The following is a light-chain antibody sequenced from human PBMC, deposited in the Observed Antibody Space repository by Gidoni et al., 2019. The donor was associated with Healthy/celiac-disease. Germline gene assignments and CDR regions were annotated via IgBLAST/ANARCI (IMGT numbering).Light chain of an antibody. J-gene: IGKJ1*01. CDR2: CAS. V-gene: IGKV3-20*01. CDR3: QQYGSSPPWT. Sequence: EIVLTQSPGTLSLSPGERATLSCTASQSVSSTYLAWYQQKPGQAPRLLIYCASSSATGIPDRFSGSGSGTDFTLNISRLERGDFAVYYCQQYGSSPPWTFGQXTKVEIK. CDR1: QSVSSTY.